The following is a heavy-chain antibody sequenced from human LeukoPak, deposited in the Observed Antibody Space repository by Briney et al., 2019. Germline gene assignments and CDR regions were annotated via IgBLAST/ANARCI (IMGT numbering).Heavy chain of an antibody. CDR3: AKDGPDYYDSSGYYPGVG. D-gene: IGHD3-22*01. J-gene: IGHJ4*02. CDR1: GFTFSSYW. V-gene: IGHV3-74*01. Sequence: GGSLRLSCAASGFTFSSYWMHWVRQAPGKGLVWVSRINTDGSSTSYADSVKGRFTISRDNAKNTLYLQMNSLRAEDTAVYYCAKDGPDYYDSSGYYPGVGWGQGTLVTVSS. CDR2: INTDGSST.